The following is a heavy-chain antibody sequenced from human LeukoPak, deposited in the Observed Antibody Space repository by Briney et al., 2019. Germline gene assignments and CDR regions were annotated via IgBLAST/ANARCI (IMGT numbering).Heavy chain of an antibody. V-gene: IGHV4-4*02. CDR1: LVSTTSNF. Sequence: PSETLPLTCTVSLVSTTSNFWSWVRQPPGKGLEWIGESHSSGSTNYNPSLQSRVTISKDRSKNQIALELSSVTAADTAVYYCAREIVGGFNPGAYWGQGTLVTVSS. D-gene: IGHD1-14*01. CDR3: AREIVGGFNPGAY. CDR2: SHSSGST. J-gene: IGHJ4*02.